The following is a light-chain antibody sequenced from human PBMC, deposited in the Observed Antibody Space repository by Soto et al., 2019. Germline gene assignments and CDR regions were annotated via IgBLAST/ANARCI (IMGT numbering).Light chain of an antibody. J-gene: IGKJ5*01. CDR3: QQYNRYPLT. CDR2: KAS. V-gene: IGKV1-5*03. CDR1: QRISTW. Sequence: DIQMTQSPSTLSASAGDGVTIPCRAIQRISTWLAWYQQQPGKAPKILIYKASTLTSGVPSRGSGSGSWTEFTLTISSLQPADFETYDCQQYNRYPLTFGQGTRLENK.